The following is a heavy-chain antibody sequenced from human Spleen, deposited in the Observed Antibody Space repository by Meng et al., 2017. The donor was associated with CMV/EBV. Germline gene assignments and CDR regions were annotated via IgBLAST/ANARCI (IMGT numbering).Heavy chain of an antibody. V-gene: IGHV6-1*01. J-gene: IGHJ4*02. CDR3: AKGPDSSGSNYFDY. CDR1: GDSVSSNNTA. CDR2: TYYRSKWYN. Sequence: LRLSCAISGDSVSSNNTAWNWIRQSPSRGLEWLGRTYYRSKWYNDYAVSVKSRITINPDTSKNQFSLQLNSVTPEDTAVYYCAKGPDSSGSNYFDYWGQGTLVTVSS. D-gene: IGHD6-19*01.